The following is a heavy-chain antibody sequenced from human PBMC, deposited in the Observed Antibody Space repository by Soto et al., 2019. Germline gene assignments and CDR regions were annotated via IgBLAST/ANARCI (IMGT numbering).Heavy chain of an antibody. Sequence: GASVKVSCKASGYTFTSYDINWVRQATGQGLEWMGGIIPMFGTANYAQKFQGRVTITADESTSTAYMELSSLRSEDTAVYYCARSRANYYDSRGYYYSTFDYWGQGTLVTVSS. CDR1: GYTFTSYD. CDR3: ARSRANYYDSRGYYYSTFDY. V-gene: IGHV1-69*13. D-gene: IGHD3-22*01. CDR2: IIPMFGTA. J-gene: IGHJ4*02.